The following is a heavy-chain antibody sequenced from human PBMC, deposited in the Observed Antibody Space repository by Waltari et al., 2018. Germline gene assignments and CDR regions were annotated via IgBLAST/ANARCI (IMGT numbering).Heavy chain of an antibody. D-gene: IGHD3-22*01. CDR1: GGSFSGYY. CDR3: AHSKGPYYYGMDV. Sequence: QVQLQQWGAGLLKPSETLSLTCAVYGGSFSGYYWSWIRQPPGKGQEWIGEINHSGSTNYNPSLKCRVTISVDTSKNQFSLKLSSVTAADTAVYYCAHSKGPYYYGMDVWGQGTTVTVSS. J-gene: IGHJ6*02. V-gene: IGHV4-34*01. CDR2: INHSGST.